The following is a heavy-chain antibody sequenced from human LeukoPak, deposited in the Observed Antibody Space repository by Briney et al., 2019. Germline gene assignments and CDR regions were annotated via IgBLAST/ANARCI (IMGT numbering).Heavy chain of an antibody. CDR2: ITSDSSFI. D-gene: IGHD2-15*01. V-gene: IGHV3-21*01. J-gene: IGHJ4*02. Sequence: KTGGSLRLSCVASGFTFSSYSMNWVRQAPGKGLEWVSSITSDSSFIFYADSVKGRFTISRDNAKKSLYLQMNTLRAEDTAVYYCARAVTYCSGGSCYSGLPSAYWGQGTLVTVYS. CDR1: GFTFSSYS. CDR3: ARAVTYCSGGSCYSGLPSAY.